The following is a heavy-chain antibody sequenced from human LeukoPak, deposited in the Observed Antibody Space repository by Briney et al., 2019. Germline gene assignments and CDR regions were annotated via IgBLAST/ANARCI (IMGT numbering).Heavy chain of an antibody. Sequence: SQTLSLTCTVSGGSISSGGYYWSWIRQHPGKGLEWIGYIYYSGSTYYNPSPKSRVTISVDTSKNQFSLKLSSVTAADTAVYYCARDGYGLIDYWGQGTLVTVSS. V-gene: IGHV4-31*03. CDR2: IYYSGST. CDR1: GGSISSGGYY. D-gene: IGHD5-12*01. J-gene: IGHJ4*02. CDR3: ARDGYGLIDY.